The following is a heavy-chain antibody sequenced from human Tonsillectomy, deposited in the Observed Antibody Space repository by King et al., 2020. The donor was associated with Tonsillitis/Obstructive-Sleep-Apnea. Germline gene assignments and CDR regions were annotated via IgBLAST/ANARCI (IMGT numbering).Heavy chain of an antibody. Sequence: QLQESGPGLVKPSETLSLTCTVSGGSISSYYWSWIRQPPGKGLEWIGYIYYSGSTNYNSSLKSRVTISVDTSKNQFSLKLSSVTAADTAVYYCARHLVTGVKGTRTNAMPDKWYFDLSGRGALVTVSS. CDR2: IYYSGST. CDR1: GGSISSYY. V-gene: IGHV4-59*08. CDR3: ARHLVTGVKGTRTNAMPDKWYFDL. D-gene: IGHD1-1*01. J-gene: IGHJ2*01.